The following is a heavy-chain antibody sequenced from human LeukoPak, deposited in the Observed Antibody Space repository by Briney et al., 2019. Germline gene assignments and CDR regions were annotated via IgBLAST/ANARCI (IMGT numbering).Heavy chain of an antibody. CDR1: GGSISRSSYY. Sequence: PSETLSLTCTVSGGSISRSSYYWGWIRQPPGKGLEWIGSIYYSGSTYYSPSVKSRITISVDTSKNQFSLKMSSVTAADTALYYCTRQYSSGRGDFDYWGQGTLVTVSS. CDR3: TRQYSSGRGDFDY. CDR2: IYYSGST. J-gene: IGHJ4*02. D-gene: IGHD6-19*01. V-gene: IGHV4-39*01.